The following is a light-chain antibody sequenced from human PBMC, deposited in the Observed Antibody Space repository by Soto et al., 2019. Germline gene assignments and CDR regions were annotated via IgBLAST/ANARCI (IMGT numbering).Light chain of an antibody. CDR3: SSFTSINTWV. CDR2: EVS. V-gene: IGLV2-14*01. CDR1: SSDVGGYNY. J-gene: IGLJ3*02. Sequence: QSALTHPASVSGSPGQSITISCTGTSSDVGGYNYVSWYQQHPGKAPKLVIYEVSNRPSGVSNRFSGSKSGNTASLTISGLQTEDEAGYYCSSFTSINTWVFGGGTKLTVL.